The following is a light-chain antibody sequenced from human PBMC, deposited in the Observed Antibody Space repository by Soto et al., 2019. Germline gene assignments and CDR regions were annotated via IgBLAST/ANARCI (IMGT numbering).Light chain of an antibody. J-gene: IGKJ1*01. CDR3: LQDYNYPPT. CDR2: AAS. V-gene: IGKV1-6*01. Sequence: IQMTQSPSSLSASVGDRVTSTCRASQGISNYLVWYQQKPGKAPKLLIYAASSLQSGVPSRFSGSGSGTDFTLTISSLQPEDFATYYCLQDYNYPPTFGQGTKVEIK. CDR1: QGISNY.